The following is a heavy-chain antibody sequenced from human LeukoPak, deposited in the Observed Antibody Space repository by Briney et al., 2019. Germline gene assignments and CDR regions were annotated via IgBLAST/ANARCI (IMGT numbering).Heavy chain of an antibody. CDR3: ARDGNTNYYGSGSYIGY. V-gene: IGHV1-2*02. Sequence: ASVKVSCKASGYTFTSYGISWVRQAPGQGLEWMGWINPNSGGTNYAQKFQGRVTMTRDTSISTAYMELSRLRSDDTAVYYCARDGNTNYYGSGSYIGYWGQGTLVTVSS. CDR1: GYTFTSYG. CDR2: INPNSGGT. J-gene: IGHJ4*02. D-gene: IGHD3-10*01.